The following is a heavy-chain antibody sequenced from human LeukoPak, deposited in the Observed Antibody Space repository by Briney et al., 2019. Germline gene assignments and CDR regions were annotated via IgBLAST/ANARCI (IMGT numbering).Heavy chain of an antibody. V-gene: IGHV6-1*01. J-gene: IGHJ4*02. Sequence: HTLSLTCAISGDSVSSNSAAWNWIRQSPSRGLEGLGRTYYRSKWYNDYAVYVTSRMTIKPDTPKNQSYLQLTSVTPEDTAVYYCARVTATGITGTTGLHFDYWGQGTLVTVSS. D-gene: IGHD1-7*01. CDR2: TYYRSKWYN. CDR1: GDSVSSNSAA. CDR3: ARVTATGITGTTGLHFDY.